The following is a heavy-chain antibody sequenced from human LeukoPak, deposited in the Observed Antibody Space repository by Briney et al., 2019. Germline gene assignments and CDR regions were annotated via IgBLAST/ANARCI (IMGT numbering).Heavy chain of an antibody. CDR3: ARGGRSYRSSWYPY. V-gene: IGHV4-34*01. CDR2: VNHSGST. CDR1: GGSFSGYY. Sequence: SETLPLTCAVYGGSFSGYYWTWIRQPPGKGLEWIGEVNHSGSTNYNPSLKSRVTISVDTSKNQFSLNLTSVTAADTAVYYCARGGRSYRSSWYPYWGQGNLVIVSS. D-gene: IGHD6-13*01. J-gene: IGHJ1*01.